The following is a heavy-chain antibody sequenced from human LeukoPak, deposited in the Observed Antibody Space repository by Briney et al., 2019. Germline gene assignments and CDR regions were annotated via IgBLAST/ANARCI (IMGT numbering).Heavy chain of an antibody. CDR3: ARQEGSYGGNYMIDY. D-gene: IGHD4-23*01. Sequence: SETLSLTCTVSGGSLSSYYWSWIRQPPGKGLEWIGYIYYSGSTNYNPSLKSRVTISVDTSKNQFSLKLSSVTAADTAVYYCARQEGSYGGNYMIDYWGQGTLVTVSS. J-gene: IGHJ4*02. CDR1: GGSLSSYY. CDR2: IYYSGST. V-gene: IGHV4-59*08.